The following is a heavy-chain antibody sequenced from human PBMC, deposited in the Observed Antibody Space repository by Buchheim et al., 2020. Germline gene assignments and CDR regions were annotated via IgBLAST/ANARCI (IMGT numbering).Heavy chain of an antibody. CDR1: GFTFSSYA. Sequence: VHLVESGGGVVQPGRSLRLSCAASGFTFSSYAMHWVRQAPGKGLEWVAVISYDGSNKYYADSVKGRFTISRDNSKNTLYLQMNSLRAEDTAVYYCARDNSNRKINYYYYGMDVWGQGTT. D-gene: IGHD1-14*01. CDR2: ISYDGSNK. J-gene: IGHJ6*02. CDR3: ARDNSNRKINYYYYGMDV. V-gene: IGHV3-30-3*01.